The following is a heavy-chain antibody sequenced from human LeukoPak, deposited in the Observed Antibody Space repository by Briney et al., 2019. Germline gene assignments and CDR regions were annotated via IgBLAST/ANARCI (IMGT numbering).Heavy chain of an antibody. J-gene: IGHJ5*02. CDR3: ARDSDSGTSWTNWFDP. CDR1: GYTFTGYY. Sequence: WASVKVSCKASGYTFTGYYMHWVRQAPGQGLEWMGWINPNSGGTNYAQNFQGRVTMTRDTSISTAYMELSRLRSGDTAMYYCARDSDSGTSWTNWFDPWGQGTLVTVSS. CDR2: INPNSGGT. V-gene: IGHV1-2*02. D-gene: IGHD1-26*01.